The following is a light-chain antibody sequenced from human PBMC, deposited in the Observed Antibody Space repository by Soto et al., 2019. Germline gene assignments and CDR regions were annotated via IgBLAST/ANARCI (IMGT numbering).Light chain of an antibody. CDR2: GAS. CDR3: HQYVSSPPYT. V-gene: IGKV3-20*01. Sequence: EIVLTQSPGTLSLSTGERATLSCRASQSVSSSYLAWYQQKPGQAPRLLIYGASSRATGIPDRFSGSGSGTDFPLTISRREPEDFAVYYCHQYVSSPPYTFGPGTKVDIK. CDR1: QSVSSSY. J-gene: IGKJ3*01.